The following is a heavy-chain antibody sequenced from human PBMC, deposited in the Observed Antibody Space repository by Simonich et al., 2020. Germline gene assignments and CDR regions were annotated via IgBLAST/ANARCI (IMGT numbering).Heavy chain of an antibody. V-gene: IGHV4-34*01. Sequence: QVQLQQWGAGLLKPSETLSLTCAVYGGSFSGYYWSWIRQPPGKGLGWIGEINHSGTTNYNPSRKVRVTISVDTSKNQFALKLSSVTAADTAVYYCARGKGWKNAFDIWGQGTMVTVSS. J-gene: IGHJ3*02. CDR2: INHSGTT. CDR3: ARGKGWKNAFDI. D-gene: IGHD1-1*01. CDR1: GGSFSGYY.